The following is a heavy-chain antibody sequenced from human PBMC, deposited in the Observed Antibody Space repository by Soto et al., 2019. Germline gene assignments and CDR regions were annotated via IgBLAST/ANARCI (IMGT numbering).Heavy chain of an antibody. J-gene: IGHJ6*03. V-gene: IGHV3-21*01. Sequence: LSLTCAASGFTFSSYSMNWVRQAPGKGLEWVSSISSSSSYIYYADSVKGRFTISRDNAKNSLYLQMNSLRAEDTAVYYCARVADLDYDFWSGYYTEYYYYYMDVWGKGTTVTVSS. CDR1: GFTFSSYS. CDR2: ISSSSSYI. CDR3: ARVADLDYDFWSGYYTEYYYYYMDV. D-gene: IGHD3-3*01.